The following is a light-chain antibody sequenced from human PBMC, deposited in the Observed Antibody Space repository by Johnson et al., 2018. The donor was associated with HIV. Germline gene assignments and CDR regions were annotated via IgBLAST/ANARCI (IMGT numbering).Light chain of an antibody. CDR3: GVWDSSLSAHYV. J-gene: IGLJ1*01. CDR2: RNN. V-gene: IGLV1-44*01. Sequence: QSVLTQPPSASGTPGQRVTISCSGSNSNIGSNTVNWYQQLPGTAPKLLIYRNNQRPSGVPDRFSGSKSGTSASLAISGLQAEDEADYYCGVWDSSLSAHYVFGSGTKIGVL. CDR1: NSNIGSNT.